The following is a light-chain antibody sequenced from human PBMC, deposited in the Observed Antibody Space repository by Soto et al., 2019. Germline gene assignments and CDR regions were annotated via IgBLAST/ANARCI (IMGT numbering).Light chain of an antibody. Sequence: QSVLTQPPSASGTPGQRVAISCSGSSSNIGSNSVNWLQQLPGTAPKLIIYSNNQRPSGVPDRISGSKSGTSASLAISGLQSEDEADYYCAAWDDSLNGAVFGGGTQLTVL. V-gene: IGLV1-44*01. J-gene: IGLJ7*01. CDR3: AAWDDSLNGAV. CDR1: SSNIGSNS. CDR2: SNN.